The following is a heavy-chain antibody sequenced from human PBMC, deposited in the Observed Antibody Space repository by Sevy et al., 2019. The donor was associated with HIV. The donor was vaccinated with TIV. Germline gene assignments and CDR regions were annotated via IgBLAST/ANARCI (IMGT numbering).Heavy chain of an antibody. Sequence: SETLSLTCTVSGGSIRNADYWWSWIRQPPGRGLEWIGHIYYSGNTYYNPSLRSRVTKSINTSKNHYSLTLSSVTAADTAVYYCARERVFSSPEYWGQGTLVTVSS. J-gene: IGHJ4*02. CDR2: IYYSGNT. D-gene: IGHD3-3*01. CDR3: ARERVFSSPEY. V-gene: IGHV4-30-4*01. CDR1: GGSIRNADYW.